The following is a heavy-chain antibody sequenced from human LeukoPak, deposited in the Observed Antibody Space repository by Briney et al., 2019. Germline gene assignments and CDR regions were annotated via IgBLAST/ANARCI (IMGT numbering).Heavy chain of an antibody. D-gene: IGHD5-18*01. V-gene: IGHV4-4*07. J-gene: IGHJ4*02. CDR1: GGSISTDY. Sequence: PSETLSLTCTVSGGSISTDYWSWIRQPAGKGLEWIRRINTSGSTNYNPSLRSRVTMSVDTSKNQFSLKLSSVTAADTAVYYCARTPRGYSYGSFDSWGQGTLVTVSS. CDR3: ARTPRGYSYGSFDS. CDR2: INTSGST.